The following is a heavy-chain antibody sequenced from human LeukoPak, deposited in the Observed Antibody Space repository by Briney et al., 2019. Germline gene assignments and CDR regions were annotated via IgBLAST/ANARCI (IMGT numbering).Heavy chain of an antibody. CDR3: ARGASITMVRGVIDNWFDP. V-gene: IGHV4-59*11. CDR2: IYHSGST. Sequence: SETLSLTCTVSGGSISSHYWSWIRQPPGKGLEWIGYIYHSGSTNYNPTLKSRVTISVDTSKNQFSLKLSSVTAADTAVYYCARGASITMVRGVIDNWFDPWGQGTLVTVSS. J-gene: IGHJ5*02. CDR1: GGSISSHY. D-gene: IGHD3-10*01.